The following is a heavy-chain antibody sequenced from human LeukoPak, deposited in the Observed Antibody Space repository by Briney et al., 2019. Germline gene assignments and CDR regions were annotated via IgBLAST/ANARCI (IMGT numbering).Heavy chain of an antibody. CDR2: IYTSGST. CDR3: AREQWLVQKIDY. J-gene: IGHJ4*02. CDR1: GGSISSGSYY. V-gene: IGHV4-61*02. Sequence: SETLSLTCTVFGGSISSGSYYWSWIRQPAGKGLEWIGRIYTSGSTNYNPSLKSRVTISVDTSKNQFSLKLSSVTAADTAVYYCAREQWLVQKIDYWGQGTLVTVSS. D-gene: IGHD6-19*01.